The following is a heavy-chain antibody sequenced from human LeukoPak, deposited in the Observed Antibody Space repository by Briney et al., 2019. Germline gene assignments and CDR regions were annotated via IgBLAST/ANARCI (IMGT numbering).Heavy chain of an antibody. V-gene: IGHV3-21*04. D-gene: IGHD1-26*01. Sequence: KSGGSLRLSCAASGFTFSSYSMNWVRQAPGKGLEWVSSISSSSSYIYYADSVKGRFTISRDNSKNTLYLQMNSLRAEDTAVYYCAREEVGATGDWFDPWGQGTLVTVSS. CDR2: ISSSSSYI. CDR3: AREEVGATGDWFDP. CDR1: GFTFSSYS. J-gene: IGHJ5*02.